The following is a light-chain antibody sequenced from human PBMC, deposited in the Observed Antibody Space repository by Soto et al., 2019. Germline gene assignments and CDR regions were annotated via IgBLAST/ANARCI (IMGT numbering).Light chain of an antibody. V-gene: IGKV3-20*01. CDR1: QSVPSNY. CDR3: QQYGTSPQT. Sequence: EIVLTQSPGTLSLSPWERATLSCRASQSVPSNYLAWYQQKPGQAPGLLIYDTSTRASGVPDRFSGRGSGTEFTLTISRLEPEDFAVYYCQQYGTSPQTFGQGTKVDIK. CDR2: DTS. J-gene: IGKJ1*01.